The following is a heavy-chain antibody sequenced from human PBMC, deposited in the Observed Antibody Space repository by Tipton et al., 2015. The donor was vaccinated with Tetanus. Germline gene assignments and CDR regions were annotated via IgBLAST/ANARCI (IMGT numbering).Heavy chain of an antibody. D-gene: IGHD3-22*01. CDR3: AKGTYYYDSSGYYFFDY. Sequence: SLRLSCAASGITLSDFGMHWVRQAPGKGLEWVAVIWYDGINKHYADSVKGRFTVSRDISKNTLYLQMNSLRAEDTAVYYCAKGTYYYDSSGYYFFDYWGQGTLVTVSS. CDR2: IWYDGINK. V-gene: IGHV3-33*06. J-gene: IGHJ4*02. CDR1: GITLSDFG.